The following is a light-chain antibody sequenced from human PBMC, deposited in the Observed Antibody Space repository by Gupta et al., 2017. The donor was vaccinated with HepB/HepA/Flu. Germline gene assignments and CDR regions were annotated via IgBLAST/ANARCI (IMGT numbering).Light chain of an antibody. CDR2: DDS. V-gene: IGLV3-21*03. CDR1: NIGTKS. Sequence: SYVLTQPPSVSVAPGKTATITCGGNNIGTKSVHWYQQKPGQAPVLVVYDDSDRPSGIPERFSGSNSGNTATLTISRVEAGDEADYYCQVGDSTSDHAIFGGGTKLTVL. CDR3: QVGDSTSDHAI. J-gene: IGLJ2*01.